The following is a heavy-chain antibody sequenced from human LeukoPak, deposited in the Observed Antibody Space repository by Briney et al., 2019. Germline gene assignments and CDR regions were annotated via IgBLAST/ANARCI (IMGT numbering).Heavy chain of an antibody. CDR2: INHSGST. Sequence: PSETLSLTCAVYGGSFSGYYWSWIRQPPGKGLEWIGEINHSGSTNYNPSPKSRVTISVDTSKNQFSLKLSSVTAADTAVYYCARVLLKPYYYYGMDVWGKGTTVTVSS. CDR3: ARVLLKPYYYYGMDV. V-gene: IGHV4-34*01. J-gene: IGHJ6*04. CDR1: GGSFSGYY.